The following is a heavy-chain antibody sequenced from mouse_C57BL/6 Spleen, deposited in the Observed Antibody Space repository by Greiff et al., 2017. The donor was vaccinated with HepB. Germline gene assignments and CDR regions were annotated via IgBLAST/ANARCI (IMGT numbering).Heavy chain of an antibody. D-gene: IGHD2-4*01. CDR3: ARQGDYLYYFDY. J-gene: IGHJ2*01. CDR1: GFTFSDYY. V-gene: IGHV5-12*01. Sequence: EVKLEESGGGLVQPGGSLKLSCAASGFTFSDYYMYWVRQTPEKRLEWVAYISNGGGSTYYPDTVKGRFTISRDNAKNTLYLQMSRLKSEDTAMYYCARQGDYLYYFDYWGQGTTLTVSS. CDR2: ISNGGGST.